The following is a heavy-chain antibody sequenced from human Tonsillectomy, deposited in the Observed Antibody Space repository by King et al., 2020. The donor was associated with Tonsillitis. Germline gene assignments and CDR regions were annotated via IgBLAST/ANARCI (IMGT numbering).Heavy chain of an antibody. CDR2: IRSKIDGGTT. Sequence: VQLVESGGGLVKPGGSLRLSCAASGFTFSYAWMNWVRQAPGKGLEWVGRIRSKIDGGTTDYAAPVKGRFTISRDDSKNTLYLQMNSLKTEDAAVYYCWGSGITTGSGVDDAFDNW. CDR3: WGSGITTGSGVDDAFDN. V-gene: IGHV3-15*07. D-gene: IGHD3-10*01. CDR1: GFTFSYAW. J-gene: IGHJ3*02.